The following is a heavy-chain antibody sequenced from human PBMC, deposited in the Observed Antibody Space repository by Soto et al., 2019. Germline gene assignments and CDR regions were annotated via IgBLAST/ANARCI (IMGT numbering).Heavy chain of an antibody. CDR2: INPSGGST. CDR3: ARSGGATHTIHYGIDV. J-gene: IGHJ6*02. CDR1: GYTFTSYY. D-gene: IGHD1-26*01. V-gene: IGHV1-46*01. Sequence: ASVKGSCRASGYTFTSYYMHWVRQAPGHGLEWMGIINPSGGSTSYAQKLQGRVTMTRDTSTSTVYMELSSLRSEDTAVYYCARSGGATHTIHYGIDVWGQGTTVTVSS.